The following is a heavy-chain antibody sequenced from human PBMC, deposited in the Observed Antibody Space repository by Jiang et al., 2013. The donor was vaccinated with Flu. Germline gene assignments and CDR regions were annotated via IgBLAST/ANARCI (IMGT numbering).Heavy chain of an antibody. CDR3: ARRHYSGWYMIDP. Sequence: GAEVKKPGESLKISCKASGYTFTNHWIVWVRQTPGKGLEWIGAFYPTDSDNRYSPAFQGRVTMPADKSITTAYLQWSSLKASDTGIYYCARRHYSGWYMIDPWGQGTLVTVSS. V-gene: IGHV5-51*01. CDR1: GYTFTNHW. D-gene: IGHD6-19*01. J-gene: IGHJ5*02. CDR2: FYPTDSDN.